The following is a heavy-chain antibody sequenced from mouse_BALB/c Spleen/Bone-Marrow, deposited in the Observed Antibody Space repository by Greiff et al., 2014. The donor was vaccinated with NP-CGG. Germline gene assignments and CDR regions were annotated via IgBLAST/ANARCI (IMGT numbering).Heavy chain of an antibody. CDR2: IRNKANGYTT. Sequence: VQLKESGGGLVQPGGSLRLSCATSGFTFTDYYMSWVRQTPGKALEWLGFIRNKANGYTTDYSVSVKGRFTISRDNSQSILYLQMSTLRAEDSATYYCARDENYDIYWYFDVWGAGTTVTVSS. CDR1: GFTFTDYY. V-gene: IGHV7-3*02. J-gene: IGHJ1*01. CDR3: ARDENYDIYWYFDV. D-gene: IGHD1-1*01.